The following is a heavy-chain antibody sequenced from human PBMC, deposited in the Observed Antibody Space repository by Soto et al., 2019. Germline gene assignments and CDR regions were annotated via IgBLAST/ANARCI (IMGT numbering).Heavy chain of an antibody. CDR1: GGSISNYY. J-gene: IGHJ6*03. CDR2: IYYTGST. CDR3: ARDRLYYDFWSERRRDYYYYYMDV. D-gene: IGHD3-3*01. Sequence: SETLSLTCTVSGGSISNYYWSWIRQPPGKGLEWIGYIYYTGSTNYNPSLKSRVTISVDTSKNQFSLKLSSVTAADTAVYYCARDRLYYDFWSERRRDYYYYYMDVWGKGTTVTVSS. V-gene: IGHV4-59*01.